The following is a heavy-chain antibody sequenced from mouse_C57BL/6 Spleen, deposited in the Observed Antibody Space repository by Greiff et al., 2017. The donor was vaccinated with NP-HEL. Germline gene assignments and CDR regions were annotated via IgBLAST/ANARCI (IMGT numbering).Heavy chain of an antibody. D-gene: IGHD2-5*01. J-gene: IGHJ4*01. Sequence: QVQLQQPGAELVKPGASVKMSCKASGYTFTSYWITWVKQRPGQGLEWIGDIYPGSGSTNYNEKFKSKATLTVDTSSSTAYMQLSSLTSEDSAVYYCARSDSNYPTYYAMDYWGQGTSVTVSS. CDR2: IYPGSGST. V-gene: IGHV1-55*01. CDR3: ARSDSNYPTYYAMDY. CDR1: GYTFTSYW.